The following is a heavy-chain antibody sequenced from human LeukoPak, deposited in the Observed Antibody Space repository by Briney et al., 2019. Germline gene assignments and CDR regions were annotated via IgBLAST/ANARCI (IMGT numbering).Heavy chain of an antibody. CDR2: IYYSGST. J-gene: IGHJ4*02. V-gene: IGHV4-30-4*08. D-gene: IGHD3-3*01. CDR1: SGSISSGDYY. CDR3: ARVSGDFWSGYYQADY. Sequence: SETLSLTCTVSSGSISSGDYYWSWIRQPPGKGLEWIGYIYYSGSTYYNPSLKSRVTISVDTSKNQFSLKLSSVTAADTAVYYCARVSGDFWSGYYQADYWGQGTLVTVSS.